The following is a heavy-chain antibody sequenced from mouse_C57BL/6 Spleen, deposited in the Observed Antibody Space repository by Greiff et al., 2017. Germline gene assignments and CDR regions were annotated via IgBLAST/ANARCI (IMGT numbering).Heavy chain of an antibody. CDR3: ARQTSYWYFDV. J-gene: IGHJ1*03. V-gene: IGHV5-17*01. CDR2: ISSGSSTI. Sequence: EVQVVESGGGLVKPGGSLKLSCAASGFTFSDYGMHWVRQAPEKGLEWVAYISSGSSTIYYADTVKGRFTISRDNAKNTLFLQMTSLRSEDTAMYYCARQTSYWYFDVWGTGTTVTVSS. CDR1: GFTFSDYG.